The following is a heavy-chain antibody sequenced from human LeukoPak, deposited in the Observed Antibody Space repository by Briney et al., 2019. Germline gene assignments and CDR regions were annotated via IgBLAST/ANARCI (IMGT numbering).Heavy chain of an antibody. D-gene: IGHD3-10*01. V-gene: IGHV3-7*01. Sequence: GGSLRLSCAASGFTFSSYAMSWVRQAPGKGPEWVANIRQDESERYFADSVKGRFTISRDNAKKSVYLHMSSLRAEDTALYYCARLSAYYYGSYFYYYMDVWGKGTTVTVSS. CDR2: IRQDESER. CDR3: ARLSAYYYGSYFYYYMDV. CDR1: GFTFSSYA. J-gene: IGHJ6*03.